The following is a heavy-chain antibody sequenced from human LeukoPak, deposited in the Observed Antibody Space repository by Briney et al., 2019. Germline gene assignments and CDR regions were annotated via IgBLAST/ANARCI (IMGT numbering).Heavy chain of an antibody. CDR1: GGTFSSYA. V-gene: IGHV1-69*13. CDR2: IIPIFGTA. Sequence: SVKVSCKASGGTFSSYAISWVRQAPGQGLEWMGGIIPIFGTANYAQKFQGRVTITADESTSTAYMELSSLRSEDTAVYYCAAPSQTYYYGSGSYYHFDYWGREPWSPSPQ. J-gene: IGHJ4*02. CDR3: AAPSQTYYYGSGSYYHFDY. D-gene: IGHD3-10*01.